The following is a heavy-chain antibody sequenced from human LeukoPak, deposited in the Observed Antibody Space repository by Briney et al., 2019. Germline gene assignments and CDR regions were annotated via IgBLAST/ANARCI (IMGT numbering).Heavy chain of an antibody. CDR1: GFTFDDYA. Sequence: GGSLRLSCAASGFTFDDYAMRWVRQAPEKGLEWVSFISGDGGSTYYADSVKGRFTISRDNSKNSLYLQMNSLRTEDTALYYCAKGVGYYDSSGLIDYWGQGTLVTVSS. CDR3: AKGVGYYDSSGLIDY. D-gene: IGHD3-22*01. J-gene: IGHJ4*02. CDR2: ISGDGGST. V-gene: IGHV3-43*02.